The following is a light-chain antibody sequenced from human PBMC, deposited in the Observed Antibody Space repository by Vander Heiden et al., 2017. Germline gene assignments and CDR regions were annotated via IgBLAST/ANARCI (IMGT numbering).Light chain of an antibody. Sequence: QSALTQPASVSGPPGQSITISCTGSNSDIAGYNYVSWYQQYPGSAPKLLIYEVTDRPSGVSNRFSGSKSGDTASLTISDLQPEDEAIYFCSSYTSTTTLGIFGGGTKLTVL. J-gene: IGLJ2*01. CDR3: SSYTSTTTLGI. V-gene: IGLV2-14*03. CDR1: NSDIAGYNY. CDR2: EVT.